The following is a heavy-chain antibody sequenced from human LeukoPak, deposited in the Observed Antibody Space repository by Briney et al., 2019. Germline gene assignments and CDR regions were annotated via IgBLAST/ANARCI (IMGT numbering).Heavy chain of an antibody. J-gene: IGHJ6*02. CDR1: GFTVGTKY. Sequence: GGSLRLSCAASGFTVGTKYMSWVRQAPGQGLEWVSVIHSGGSTYYADSVKGRFTISRDNSKNTLYLQVNSLRAEDTAVYYCARAEDCSSTSCSHGYYGMDVWGQGTTVTVSS. D-gene: IGHD2-2*01. CDR3: ARAEDCSSTSCSHGYYGMDV. V-gene: IGHV3-66*01. CDR2: IHSGGST.